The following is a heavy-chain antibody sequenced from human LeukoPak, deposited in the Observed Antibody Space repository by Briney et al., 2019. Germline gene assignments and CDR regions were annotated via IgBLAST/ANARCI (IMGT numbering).Heavy chain of an antibody. CDR2: INHSGST. Sequence: PSETLSLTCAVYGGSFSGYYWSWIRQPPGKGLEWIGEINHSGSTNCNPSLKSRVTISVDTSKNQFSLKLSSVTAADTAVYYCARGRFDHSSGEYYFDYWGQGTLVTVSS. CDR3: ARGRFDHSSGEYYFDY. D-gene: IGHD6-19*01. V-gene: IGHV4-34*01. J-gene: IGHJ4*02. CDR1: GGSFSGYY.